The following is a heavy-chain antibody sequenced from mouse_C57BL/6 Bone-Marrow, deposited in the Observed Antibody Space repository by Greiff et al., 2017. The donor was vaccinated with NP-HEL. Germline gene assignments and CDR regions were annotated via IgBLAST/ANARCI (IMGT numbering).Heavy chain of an antibody. V-gene: IGHV1-76*01. Sequence: QVQLQQSGAELVRPGASVKLSCKASGYTFTDYYINWVKQRPGQGLEWIARIYPGSGNTYYNEKFKGKATLTAEKSSSTAYMQLSSLTSEDSAVNFCARFTTVSYAMDYWGQGTSVTVSS. D-gene: IGHD1-1*01. CDR1: GYTFTDYY. CDR2: IYPGSGNT. J-gene: IGHJ4*01. CDR3: ARFTTVSYAMDY.